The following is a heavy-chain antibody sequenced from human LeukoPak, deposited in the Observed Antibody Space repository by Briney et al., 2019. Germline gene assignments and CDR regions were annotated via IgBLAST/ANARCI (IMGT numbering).Heavy chain of an antibody. D-gene: IGHD5-12*01. CDR1: GYSFTSYW. CDR2: IYPGDSDT. V-gene: IGHV5-51*01. J-gene: IGHJ4*02. Sequence: GESLKISCKGSGYSFTSYWIGWVRQMPGKGLEWMGIIYPGDSDTRYSPSFQGQVTISADKSISTAYLQWSSLKASDTAMYYCASSPGYSGYSLTDYFDYWGQGTLVTVSS. CDR3: ASSPGYSGYSLTDYFDY.